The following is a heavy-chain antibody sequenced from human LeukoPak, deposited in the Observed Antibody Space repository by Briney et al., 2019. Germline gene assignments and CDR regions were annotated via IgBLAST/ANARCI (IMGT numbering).Heavy chain of an antibody. Sequence: PSETLSLTCAVYGGSFSGYYWSWIRQPPGKGLEWIGEISHSGSTNHNPSLKSRLTISVDTSKNQFSLKLSSVTAADTAVYYCARSGYSYGYRLDYWGQGTLVSVSA. CDR3: ARSGYSYGYRLDY. J-gene: IGHJ4*02. D-gene: IGHD5-18*01. CDR2: ISHSGST. V-gene: IGHV4-34*01. CDR1: GGSFSGYY.